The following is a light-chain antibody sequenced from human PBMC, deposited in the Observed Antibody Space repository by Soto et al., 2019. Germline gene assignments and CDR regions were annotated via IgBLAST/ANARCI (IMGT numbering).Light chain of an antibody. Sequence: DIQMTQSPSSLSASVGDRVTITCRASQSISSYLNWYQQKPGKAPKLLIYAASSLQSGAPSRFSGSGSGTDFTLTISSLQPEDFATYYCQQSYSTPRPFGQGTKLDIK. CDR1: QSISSY. V-gene: IGKV1-39*01. CDR3: QQSYSTPRP. J-gene: IGKJ1*01. CDR2: AAS.